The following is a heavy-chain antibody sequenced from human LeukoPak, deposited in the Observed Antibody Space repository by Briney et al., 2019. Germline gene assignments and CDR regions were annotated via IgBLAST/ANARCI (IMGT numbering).Heavy chain of an antibody. Sequence: GGSLRLSCAASGFTFSSYAMSCVRQAPGKGLECVSAISGGGPVTYYTDPVKGRFTISRDNSKNTLYLEMNSLRAEDTAVYYCARRGSSGWYDYWGQGTLVTVSS. CDR1: GFTFSSYA. V-gene: IGHV3-23*01. D-gene: IGHD6-19*01. CDR2: ISGGGPVT. J-gene: IGHJ4*02. CDR3: ARRGSSGWYDY.